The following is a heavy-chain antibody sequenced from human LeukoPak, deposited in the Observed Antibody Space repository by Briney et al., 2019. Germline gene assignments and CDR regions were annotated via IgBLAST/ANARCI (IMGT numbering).Heavy chain of an antibody. D-gene: IGHD3-3*01. Sequence: GGSLRLSCAASGFTFSSYGMHWVRQAPGKGLEWVAFIRYDGSNKYYADSVKGRFTISRDNSKNTLYLQMNSLRAEDTAVYYCAKEDFWSGPPYFDYWGQRTLVTVSS. CDR2: IRYDGSNK. CDR1: GFTFSSYG. CDR3: AKEDFWSGPPYFDY. V-gene: IGHV3-30*02. J-gene: IGHJ4*02.